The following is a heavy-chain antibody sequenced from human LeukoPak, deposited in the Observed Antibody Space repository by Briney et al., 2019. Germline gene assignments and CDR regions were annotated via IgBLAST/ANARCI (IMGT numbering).Heavy chain of an antibody. D-gene: IGHD3-3*01. Sequence: SETLSLTCTVSGGSVSSGSYYWSWIRQPPGKGLEWIGYLYCSGGTNYNPSLKSRVTISVDTSKNQFSLKLSSVTAADTAVYYCARVVVARYDFWSGYSPSYYFDYWGQGTLVTVSS. CDR3: ARVVVARYDFWSGYSPSYYFDY. CDR1: GGSVSSGSYY. J-gene: IGHJ4*02. V-gene: IGHV4-61*01. CDR2: LYCSGGT.